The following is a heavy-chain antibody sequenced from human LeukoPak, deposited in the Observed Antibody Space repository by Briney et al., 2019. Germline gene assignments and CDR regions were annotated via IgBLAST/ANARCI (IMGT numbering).Heavy chain of an antibody. Sequence: SETLSLTCAVYGGSFSGYYWSWIRQPPGKGLEWIGYIYYSGSTYYNPSLKSRVTISVDTSKNQFSLKLSSVTAADTAVYYCARAGRGYEYWGQGTLVTVSS. CDR1: GGSFSGYY. D-gene: IGHD5-12*01. J-gene: IGHJ4*02. V-gene: IGHV4-30-4*08. CDR2: IYYSGST. CDR3: ARAGRGYEY.